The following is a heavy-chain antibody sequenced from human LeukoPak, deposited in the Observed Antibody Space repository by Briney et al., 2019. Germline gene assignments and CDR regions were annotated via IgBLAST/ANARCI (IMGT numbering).Heavy chain of an antibody. Sequence: SETLSLTCTVSGGSISSHYWSWIRQPPGKGLEWVGYIYYSGSTNYNPSLKSRVTISVDTSKNQFSLKLSSVTAADTAVYYCARRLQDNLVVTGANTGLFEPLGQGTLVTVSS. CDR3: ARRLQDNLVVTGANTGLFEP. CDR2: IYYSGST. J-gene: IGHJ5*02. D-gene: IGHD2-2*01. CDR1: GGSISSHY. V-gene: IGHV4-59*11.